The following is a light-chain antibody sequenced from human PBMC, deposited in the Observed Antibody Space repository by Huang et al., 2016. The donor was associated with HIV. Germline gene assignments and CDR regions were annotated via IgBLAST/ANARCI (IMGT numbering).Light chain of an antibody. J-gene: IGKJ5*01. CDR3: QQYNNCPPIT. V-gene: IGKV3-15*01. CDR1: TSVSSN. Sequence: EIVMTQSPATLPVSPGERATLSCRASTSVSSNLAWYQQKPGQAPRLRIDGASTTATSSPAMFSGIRSCTEFSLTIISLQSDDFAVYYCQQYNNCPPITFGQGTRLEIK. CDR2: GAS.